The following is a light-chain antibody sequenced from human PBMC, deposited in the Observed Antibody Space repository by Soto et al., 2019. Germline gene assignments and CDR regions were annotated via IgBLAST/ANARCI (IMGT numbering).Light chain of an antibody. Sequence: QSVLTQPASVSGSPGQSIAISCTGSSSDVGDYDYVSWYQQHPGKAPKLMIYEIRNRPSGVSSRFSGSKSGNTASLTISGLQAEDEADYYCTSYTTSPTLYVFGTGTKVTVL. CDR3: TSYTTSPTLYV. CDR1: SSDVGDYDY. J-gene: IGLJ1*01. V-gene: IGLV2-14*01. CDR2: EIR.